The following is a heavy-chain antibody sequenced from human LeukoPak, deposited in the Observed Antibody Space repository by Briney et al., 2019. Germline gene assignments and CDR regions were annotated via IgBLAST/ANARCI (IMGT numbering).Heavy chain of an antibody. V-gene: IGHV3-23*01. CDR1: AFAFSTYA. J-gene: IGHJ4*02. D-gene: IGHD2-21*01. Sequence: LPGGSLRLSCAASAFAFSTYAMSWVRQAPGKGLEWVSVIGRSGGGTYYADSVKGRFSISRDNSKNTLYLQMDSLRGEDTAVYYCAKDFRIGYSAHFDYWGQEALVTVSS. CDR3: AKDFRIGYSAHFDY. CDR2: IGRSGGGT.